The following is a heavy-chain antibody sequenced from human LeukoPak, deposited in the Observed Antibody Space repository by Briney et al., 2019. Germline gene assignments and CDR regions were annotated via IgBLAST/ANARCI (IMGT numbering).Heavy chain of an antibody. CDR1: GFIFSSYS. J-gene: IGHJ5*02. CDR3: ARCTTASSGWCNWLDP. D-gene: IGHD3-22*01. Sequence: GGSLRLSCAASGFIFSSYSVNWVRQAPGKGLAWVASVKSDGAGTHYADSVKGRFTISRDNSKNILYLQMNSLRAEDTAIYYCARCTTASSGWCNWLDPWGQGTLVTVSS. V-gene: IGHV3-23*01. CDR2: VKSDGAGT.